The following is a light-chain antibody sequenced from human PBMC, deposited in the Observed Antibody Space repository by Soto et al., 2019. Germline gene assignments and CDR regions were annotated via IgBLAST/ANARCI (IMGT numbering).Light chain of an antibody. CDR3: QQRSNWPSIT. V-gene: IGKV3-11*01. CDR2: NAS. J-gene: IGKJ5*01. CDR1: QGVGSY. Sequence: IVLTQSPATLSLSPGERATLSCRASQGVGSYLAWYQQKPGQAPRLLIYNASNRATGIPARFSGSGSGADFTLTISSLEPEDFAVYYSQQRSNWPSITFGQGTRLEIK.